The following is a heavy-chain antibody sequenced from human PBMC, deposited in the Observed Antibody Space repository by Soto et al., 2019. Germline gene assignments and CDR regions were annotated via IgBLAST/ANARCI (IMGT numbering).Heavy chain of an antibody. Sequence: QVQLVQSGAEVKEPGTSVKVSCKASGGAFTTSSFVWVRQGPGQGLEWMGGIIPIFSKTNVAQKFQARVTFTADESTRTAYMELTSPTSEDTAIYYCERDVVRSTGGDSWGQGTLVTVSS. CDR2: IIPIFSKT. J-gene: IGHJ4*02. V-gene: IGHV1-69*01. CDR1: GGAFTTSS. D-gene: IGHD7-27*01. CDR3: ERDVVRSTGGDS.